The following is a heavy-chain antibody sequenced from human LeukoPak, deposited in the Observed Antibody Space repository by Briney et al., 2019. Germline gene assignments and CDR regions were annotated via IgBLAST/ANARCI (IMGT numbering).Heavy chain of an antibody. CDR1: GYSISSGYY. CDR3: ARLKGYSSGWYPSYYFDY. Sequence: SETLSLTCTVSGYSISSGYYWGWIRQPPGKGLEWIGSIFQSGTTYYNPTLKSRVTISLDTSKNQFSLKLSSVTAADTAVYYCARLKGYSSGWYPSYYFDYWGQGTLVTVSS. J-gene: IGHJ4*02. V-gene: IGHV4-38-2*02. D-gene: IGHD6-19*01. CDR2: IFQSGTT.